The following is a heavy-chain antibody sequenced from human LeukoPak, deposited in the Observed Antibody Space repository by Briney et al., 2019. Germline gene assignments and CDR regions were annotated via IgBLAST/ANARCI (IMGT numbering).Heavy chain of an antibody. Sequence: PGGSLRLSCAASGFTFSSYSMNWVRQAPGKGLEWVSYISSSSSTIYYADSVKGRFTISRDNAKNSLYLQMNSLRAEDTAVYYCARALGLDSSGYYLHDAFDIWGQGTMVTVSS. V-gene: IGHV3-48*01. CDR2: ISSSSSTI. CDR1: GFTFSSYS. D-gene: IGHD3-22*01. J-gene: IGHJ3*02. CDR3: ARALGLDSSGYYLHDAFDI.